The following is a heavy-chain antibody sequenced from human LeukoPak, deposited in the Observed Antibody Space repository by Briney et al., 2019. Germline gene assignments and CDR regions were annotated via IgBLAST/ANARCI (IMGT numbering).Heavy chain of an antibody. D-gene: IGHD6-6*01. CDR3: AREKYSAARPWYFDL. V-gene: IGHV1-2*02. J-gene: IGHJ2*01. CDR2: INPNSGGT. CDR1: GYTFTGYY. Sequence: GASVKVSCKASGYTFTGYYMHWVRQAPGQGLEWMGWINPNSGGTNYAQKFQGRVTMTRDTSISTAYVELSRLRSDDTAVYYCAREKYSAARPWYFDLWGRGTLVTVSS.